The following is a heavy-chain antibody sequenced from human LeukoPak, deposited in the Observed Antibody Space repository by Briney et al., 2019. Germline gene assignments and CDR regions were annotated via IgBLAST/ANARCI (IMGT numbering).Heavy chain of an antibody. J-gene: IGHJ3*02. Sequence: ASVTVSCKASGYTFTGYYMHWLRQAPGQGLEWMGRINPNRGGTNYAQKFQVRVTMTRGTSISTAYMELSRLRSDDAAVYYCARVGSSGWIDAFDIWGQGTMVTVSS. CDR1: GYTFTGYY. V-gene: IGHV1-2*06. CDR2: INPNRGGT. D-gene: IGHD3-22*01. CDR3: ARVGSSGWIDAFDI.